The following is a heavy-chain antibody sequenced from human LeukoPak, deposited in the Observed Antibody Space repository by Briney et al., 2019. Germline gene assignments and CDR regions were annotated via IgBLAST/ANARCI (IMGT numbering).Heavy chain of an antibody. CDR2: IYGDDST. D-gene: IGHD6-19*01. CDR1: GFNVSSNC. Sequence: GGSLRLSCAASGFNVSSNCINWVRQAPGKGLEWVSVIYGDDSTNYADSVKGRFTISRDNSKDKVYLQMNSLRAEDTAVYYCARGPQRLQGIAVAGVFDYWGQGTLVTVSP. J-gene: IGHJ4*02. V-gene: IGHV3-53*01. CDR3: ARGPQRLQGIAVAGVFDY.